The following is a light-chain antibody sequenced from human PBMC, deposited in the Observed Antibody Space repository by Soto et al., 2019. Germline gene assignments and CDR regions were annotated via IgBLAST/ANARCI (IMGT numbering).Light chain of an antibody. Sequence: EIVMTQSPATLSVSPGETDTLSCRASQSVSYNLAWYQQKPGQGPRLLIYGAFSRASGIPARFSGSGSGTEFTLTISSLQSEDFAVYYCQQYKSWPPLTFGGGTKVEIK. CDR2: GAF. J-gene: IGKJ4*01. CDR1: QSVSYN. V-gene: IGKV3-15*01. CDR3: QQYKSWPPLT.